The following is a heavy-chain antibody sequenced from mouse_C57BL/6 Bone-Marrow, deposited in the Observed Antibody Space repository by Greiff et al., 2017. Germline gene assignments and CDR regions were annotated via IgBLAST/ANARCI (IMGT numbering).Heavy chain of an antibody. CDR2: IYPGDGDT. CDR3: AMSPGSSPYCYARDY. D-gene: IGHD1-1*01. Sequence: QVQLQQSGPELVKPGASVKISCKASGYAFSSSWMNWVKQRPGKGLEWIGRIYPGDGDTNYNGKFKGKATLTADKSSSTAYMQLSSLTSEDSAVXFCAMSPGSSPYCYARDYWGQGTSVTVSS. V-gene: IGHV1-82*01. CDR1: GYAFSSSW. J-gene: IGHJ4*01.